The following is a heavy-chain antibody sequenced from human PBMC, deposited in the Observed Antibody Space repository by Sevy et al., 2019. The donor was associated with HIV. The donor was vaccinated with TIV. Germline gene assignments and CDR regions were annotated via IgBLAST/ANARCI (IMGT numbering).Heavy chain of an antibody. V-gene: IGHV5-51*01. CDR2: IYPGDSDT. D-gene: IGHD3-3*01. CDR3: ASGERITIFGVVIAPNNWFDP. CDR1: GYSFTSYW. J-gene: IGHJ5*02. Sequence: GESLKISCKGSGYSFTSYWIGWVRQMPGKGLEWMGIIYPGDSDTRYSPCFQGQVTISADKSISTAYLQWSSLKASDTAMYYCASGERITIFGVVIAPNNWFDPWGQGTLVTVSS.